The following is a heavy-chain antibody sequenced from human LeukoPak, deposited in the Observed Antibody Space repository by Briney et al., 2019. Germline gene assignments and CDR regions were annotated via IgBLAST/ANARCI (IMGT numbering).Heavy chain of an antibody. J-gene: IGHJ4*02. D-gene: IGHD3-22*01. CDR3: ARTGVTGYYDSSGYYYLDY. V-gene: IGHV3-66*01. CDR2: IYSGGST. Sequence: GGSLRLSCAASGFTVSSNYMSWVRQAPGKGLEWVSVIYSGGSTYYADSVKGRFTISRDNAKNSLYLQMNSLRAEDTAVYYCARTGVTGYYDSSGYYYLDYWGQGTLVTVSS. CDR1: GFTVSSNY.